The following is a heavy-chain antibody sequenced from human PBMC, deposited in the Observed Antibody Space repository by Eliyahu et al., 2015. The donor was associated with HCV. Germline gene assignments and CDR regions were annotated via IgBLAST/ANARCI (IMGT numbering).Heavy chain of an antibody. D-gene: IGHD4-11*01. CDR3: ARGGYSKVDAFDI. CDR2: IYSSGST. CDR1: GGSISGSF. V-gene: IGHV4-59*01. J-gene: IGHJ3*02. Sequence: QVQLQESGPGLVKPSEILSLTCAVSGGSISGSFWSWIRQPPGKGLEWIGYIYSSGSTTYNPSLESRLTISVDTSKNHPFLKLRSVTAADTAVYFCARGGYSKVDAFDIWGQGTMVTVSS.